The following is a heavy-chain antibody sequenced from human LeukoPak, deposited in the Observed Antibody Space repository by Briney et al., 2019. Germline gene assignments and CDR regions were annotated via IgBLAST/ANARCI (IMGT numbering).Heavy chain of an antibody. V-gene: IGHV4-30-2*01. D-gene: IGHD5-18*01. CDR2: IFHSGST. J-gene: IGHJ4*02. Sequence: SETLSLTCAVSGGSISSGGYSWSWIRQPPAKGLEWIGYIFHSGSTKYSPSLKSRVTISVDRPKNQFSLKLSSVTAADTAVYYCARGPLAYNFGEFDYWGQGALVTVSS. CDR3: ARGPLAYNFGEFDY. CDR1: GGSISSGGYS.